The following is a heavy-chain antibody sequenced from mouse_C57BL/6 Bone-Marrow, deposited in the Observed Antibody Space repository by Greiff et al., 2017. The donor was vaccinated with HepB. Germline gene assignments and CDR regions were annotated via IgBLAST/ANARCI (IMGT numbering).Heavy chain of an antibody. CDR1: GYTFTSYW. D-gene: IGHD2-3*01. CDR2: IDPSDSYT. Sequence: QVQLQQPGAELVMPGASVKLSCKASGYTFTSYWMHWVKQRPGQGLEWIGEIDPSDSYTNYNQKFKGKSTLTVDKSSSTAYMQLSSLTSEDSAVYYCARGWLLPDYWGQGTTLTVSS. V-gene: IGHV1-69*01. J-gene: IGHJ2*01. CDR3: ARGWLLPDY.